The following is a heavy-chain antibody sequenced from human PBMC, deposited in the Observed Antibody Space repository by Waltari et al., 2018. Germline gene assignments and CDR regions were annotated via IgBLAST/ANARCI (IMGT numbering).Heavy chain of an antibody. D-gene: IGHD2-2*01. J-gene: IGHJ2*01. CDR2: MYHSGST. CDR3: ARHRLDVELVPAAPGRWYLDL. CDR1: GYSISRGYY. Sequence: QVQLQESGPGLVKPSETLSLTCVVSGYSISRGYYWGWIRQPPGKGLEWIVNMYHSGSTYYNPSLKSRVTMSVDTSKNHFSLKLNSVTAADTAVYYCARHRLDVELVPAAPGRWYLDLWGRGTLVTVSS. V-gene: IGHV4-38-2*01.